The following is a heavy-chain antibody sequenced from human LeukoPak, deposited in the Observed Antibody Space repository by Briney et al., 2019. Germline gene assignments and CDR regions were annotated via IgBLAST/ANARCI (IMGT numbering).Heavy chain of an antibody. J-gene: IGHJ6*02. CDR2: ISGSGGST. CDR1: GLSFNSYA. CDR3: ARWGNYKVMDV. D-gene: IGHD1-7*01. Sequence: GGSLRLSCAASGLSFNSYAMSWVRQAPGKGLEWVSSISGSGGSTYYADSVEGRFTISRDNSKNTLSLEMNSLRAEDTAVYYCARWGNYKVMDVWGQGTTVTVSS. V-gene: IGHV3-23*01.